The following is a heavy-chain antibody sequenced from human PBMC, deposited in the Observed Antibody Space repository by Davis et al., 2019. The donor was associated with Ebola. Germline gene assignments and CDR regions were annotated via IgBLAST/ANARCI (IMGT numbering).Heavy chain of an antibody. CDR2: ISGSGGST. CDR1: GFTFSSYA. CDR3: ARSLLSSDER. V-gene: IGHV3-23*01. J-gene: IGHJ4*02. D-gene: IGHD6-19*01. Sequence: PGGSLRLSCAASGFTFSSYALSWVRQAPGKGLEWVSAISGSGGSTYYADSVKGRFTISRDNSKNTLYLQMNSLRAEDTAVYSCARSLLSSDERWGQGTLVTVSS.